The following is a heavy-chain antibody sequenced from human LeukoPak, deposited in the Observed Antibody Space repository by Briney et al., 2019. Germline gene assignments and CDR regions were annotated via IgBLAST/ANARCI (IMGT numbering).Heavy chain of an antibody. CDR3: ARGGGDWNDAYQNAFDI. CDR2: IIHSGST. D-gene: IGHD1-1*01. V-gene: IGHV4-34*01. Sequence: PSETLSLTCAVYGGSFSGSYWSWIRQSPGKGLEWIGDIIHSGSTTYNPSLKSRVTISIDTSKNQFSLKLSSVTAADTAVYYCARGGGDWNDAYQNAFDIWDQGTMGTASS. J-gene: IGHJ3*02. CDR1: GGSFSGSY.